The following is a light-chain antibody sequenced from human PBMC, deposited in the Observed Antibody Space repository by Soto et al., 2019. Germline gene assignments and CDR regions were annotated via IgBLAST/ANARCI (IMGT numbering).Light chain of an antibody. CDR1: QSVSDN. J-gene: IGKJ2*01. Sequence: EIVMTQSPATLSVSPGERATLSCRASQSVSDNLAWYQKKPGQAPRLLIYGASTRANGIPARFSGSGSGTEYTLTISSLQSEDYAIYYCQQSNNWPYAFGQGTKVDIK. V-gene: IGKV3-15*01. CDR2: GAS. CDR3: QQSNNWPYA.